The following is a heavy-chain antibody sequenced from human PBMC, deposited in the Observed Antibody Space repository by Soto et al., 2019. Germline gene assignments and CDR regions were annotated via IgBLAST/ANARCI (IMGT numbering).Heavy chain of an antibody. Sequence: ASVKVSCKASGYTFTSYAMHWVRQAPGQRLEWMGWINAGNGNTKYSQKFQGRVTITRDTSASTAYMELSSLRSEDTAVYYCARRYLGILTGYPYYYMDVWGKGTTVTVSS. J-gene: IGHJ6*03. CDR3: ARRYLGILTGYPYYYMDV. CDR1: GYTFTSYA. D-gene: IGHD3-9*01. CDR2: INAGNGNT. V-gene: IGHV1-3*01.